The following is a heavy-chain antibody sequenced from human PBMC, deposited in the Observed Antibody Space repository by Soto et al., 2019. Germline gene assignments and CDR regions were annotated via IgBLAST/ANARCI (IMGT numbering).Heavy chain of an antibody. J-gene: IGHJ5*02. D-gene: IGHD3-9*01. CDR2: ISGSGGST. V-gene: IGHV3-23*01. CDR3: AKDHYDILTGYYMTKGKRENWFDP. CDR1: GFTFSSYA. Sequence: GGSLRLSCAASGFTFSSYAMSWVRQAPGKGLEWVSAISGSGGSTYYADSVKGRFTISRDNSKNTLYLQMNSLRAEDTAVYYCAKDHYDILTGYYMTKGKRENWFDPWGQGTLVTVSS.